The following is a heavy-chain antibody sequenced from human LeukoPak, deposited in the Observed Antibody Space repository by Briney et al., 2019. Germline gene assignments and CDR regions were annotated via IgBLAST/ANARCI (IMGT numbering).Heavy chain of an antibody. CDR2: ISSSSNYI. CDR3: ARGKTSQNIVTRKTYNWFDP. D-gene: IGHD2/OR15-2a*01. Sequence: PGGPLRLSCAAFGLTVSGNYMSWVRQAPGKGLEWVSSISSSSNYIYYADSVKGRFTISRDNAKNSLYLQMKSLRAEDTAVYYCARGKTSQNIVTRKTYNWFDPWGQGTLVTVSS. V-gene: IGHV3-21*01. J-gene: IGHJ5*02. CDR1: GLTVSGNY.